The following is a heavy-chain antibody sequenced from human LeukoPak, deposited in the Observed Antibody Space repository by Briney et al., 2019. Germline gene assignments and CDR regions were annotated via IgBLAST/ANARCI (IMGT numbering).Heavy chain of an antibody. CDR3: AKGPRYSSVWYFDY. CDR2: ISWNSGSI. V-gene: IGHV3-9*03. CDR1: GFTFDDYA. D-gene: IGHD6-19*01. Sequence: GGSLRLSCAASGFTFDDYAMHWVRQAPGQGLEWVSGISWNSGSIGYADSVKGRFTISRDSAKNSLYLQMNSLRAEDMALYYCAKGPRYSSVWYFDYWGQGTLVTVSS. J-gene: IGHJ4*02.